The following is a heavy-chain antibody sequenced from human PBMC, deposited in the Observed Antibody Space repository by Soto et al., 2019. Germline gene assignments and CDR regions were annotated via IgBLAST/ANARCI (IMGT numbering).Heavy chain of an antibody. Sequence: ASVKVSCKASGYTFTGYYMHWVRQAPGQGLEWMGWINPNSGGTNYAQKFQGWVTMTRDTSISTAYMELSSLRAEDTAVYYCAKDINTWEKGSSAAIDYWGQGTLVTVSS. CDR2: INPNSGGT. D-gene: IGHD6-13*01. CDR3: AKDINTWEKGSSAAIDY. J-gene: IGHJ4*02. V-gene: IGHV1-2*04. CDR1: GYTFTGYY.